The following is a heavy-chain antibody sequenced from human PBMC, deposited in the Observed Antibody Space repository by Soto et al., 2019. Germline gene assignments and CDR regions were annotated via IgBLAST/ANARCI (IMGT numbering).Heavy chain of an antibody. J-gene: IGHJ5*02. Sequence: EVQLVESGGGLVQPGWSLRLSCAASGFSFSSYWMTWVRQAPGKGLEWVANIKEDGREKYYVASVKGRFTISRDNDKSLLYLQMDSLTPDDTAVYYCAGDGVRNGAYNGWLDPWGQGTLVTVSS. V-gene: IGHV3-7*03. CDR3: AGDGVRNGAYNGWLDP. CDR1: GFSFSSYW. CDR2: IKEDGREK. D-gene: IGHD3-16*01.